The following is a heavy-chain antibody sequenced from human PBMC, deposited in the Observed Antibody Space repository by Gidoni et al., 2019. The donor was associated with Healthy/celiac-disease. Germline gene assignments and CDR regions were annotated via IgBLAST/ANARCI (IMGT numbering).Heavy chain of an antibody. J-gene: IGHJ5*02. V-gene: IGHV4-34*01. CDR3: ARGGVVVLVSWFDP. CDR1: GGSFSGYY. CDR2: INHSGST. D-gene: IGHD3-22*01. Sequence: QVQLQQWGAGLLKPSETLSLTCAVYGGSFSGYYWSWIRQPPGKGLEWIGEINHSGSTNYNPSLKSRVTISVDTSKNQFSLKLSSVTAADTAVYYCARGGVVVLVSWFDPWGQGTLVTVSS.